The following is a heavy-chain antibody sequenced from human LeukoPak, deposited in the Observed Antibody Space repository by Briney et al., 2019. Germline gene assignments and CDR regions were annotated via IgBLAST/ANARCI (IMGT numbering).Heavy chain of an antibody. CDR2: ISYDGSNK. D-gene: IGHD2-15*01. CDR1: SFTFNSYA. V-gene: IGHV3-30*04. J-gene: IGHJ4*02. CDR3: GRELDCSGGSCSFFDY. Sequence: QSGGSLRLSCAASSFTFNSYAMHWVRQAPGKGLEWVAVISYDGSNKYYADSVKGRFTISRDNSKNTLYPQMNSLRAEDTAVYYCGRELDCSGGSCSFFDYWGQGTLVTVSS.